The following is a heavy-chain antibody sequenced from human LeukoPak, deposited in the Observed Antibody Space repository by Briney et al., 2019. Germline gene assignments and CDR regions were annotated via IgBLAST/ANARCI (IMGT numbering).Heavy chain of an antibody. Sequence: PSETLSLTCAVSGGSVSTTYWWSWVRQPPEKGLEWIAEISHSGVTNYNPSLKSRVTISVDKSRNQFSLKLSSVTAADTAVYYCARGERLGPDIWGQGTMVTVSS. D-gene: IGHD3-16*01. CDR1: GGSVSTTYW. J-gene: IGHJ3*02. CDR3: ARGERLGPDI. CDR2: ISHSGVT. V-gene: IGHV4-4*02.